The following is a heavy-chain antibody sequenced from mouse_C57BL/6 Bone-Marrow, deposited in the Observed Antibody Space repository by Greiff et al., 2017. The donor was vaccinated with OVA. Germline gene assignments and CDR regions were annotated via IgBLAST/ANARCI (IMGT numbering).Heavy chain of an antibody. J-gene: IGHJ3*01. D-gene: IGHD1-1*01. CDR2: SRNKANDYTT. CDR1: GFTFSDFY. CDR3: ARDAGSSIFAY. V-gene: IGHV7-1*01. Sequence: EVKLMESGGGLVQSGRSLRLSCAPSGFTFSDFYMEWVRQAPGKGLEWIAASRNKANDYTTEYSASVKGRFIVSRDTSQSILYLQMNALRAEDTAIYYCARDAGSSIFAYWGQGTLVTVSA.